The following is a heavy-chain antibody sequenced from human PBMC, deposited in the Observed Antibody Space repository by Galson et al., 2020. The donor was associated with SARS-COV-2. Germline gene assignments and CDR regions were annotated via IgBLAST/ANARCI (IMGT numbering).Heavy chain of an antibody. J-gene: IGHJ6*02. D-gene: IGHD2-8*02. CDR2: IYYSGST. CDR1: GGSISSYY. CDR3: ARVGRDPPGAILSYYYYGMDV. V-gene: IGHV4-59*13. Sequence: SETLSLTCSVSGGSISSYYWSWIRQPPGKGLEWIGYIYYSGSTNYNPSLESRVTISVDTSKNQFSLKLRSVTAADTAVYYCARVGRDPPGAILSYYYYGMDVWGQGTTVTVSS.